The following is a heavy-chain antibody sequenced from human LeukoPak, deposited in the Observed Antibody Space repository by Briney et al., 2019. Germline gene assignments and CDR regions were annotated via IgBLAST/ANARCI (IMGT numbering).Heavy chain of an antibody. Sequence: PGGSLRLSCAASGFTLSSHAMSWVRQAPGKGLEWDSAISGSGCNTYYADSVKGRFTISRDNSKNTLYLQMNSLKAEDTAVYYCAKDRVARNNWFDPWGQGTLVTVSS. V-gene: IGHV3-23*01. J-gene: IGHJ5*02. CDR2: ISGSGCNT. CDR3: AKDRVARNNWFDP. CDR1: GFTLSSHA.